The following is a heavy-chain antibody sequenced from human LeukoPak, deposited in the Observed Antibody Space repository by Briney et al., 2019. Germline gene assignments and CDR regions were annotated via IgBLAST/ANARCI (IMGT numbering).Heavy chain of an antibody. D-gene: IGHD3-22*01. V-gene: IGHV3-48*02. CDR2: ISSSSSTI. Sequence: PGGSLRLSCAASGFTFSSYSMNLVRQAPWKGLEWVSYISSSSSTIYYADSVKGRFTISRDNAKNSLYLQMNSLRDEDTAVYYCARRPWGYYDSSGYSHFDYWGQGTLVTVSS. CDR1: GFTFSSYS. J-gene: IGHJ4*02. CDR3: ARRPWGYYDSSGYSHFDY.